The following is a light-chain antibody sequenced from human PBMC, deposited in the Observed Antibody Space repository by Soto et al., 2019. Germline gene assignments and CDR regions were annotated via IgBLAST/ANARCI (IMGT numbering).Light chain of an antibody. CDR2: EVT. J-gene: IGLJ1*01. Sequence: QPVLTQPPSASGSPGQSLAISCTGTSSDVGGYNYVSWYQQYPGKAPKLVMYEVTKRPSGVPDRFSGSKSGNTASLTVSGLQAEDEADYYCCSYVGSNDYVFGTGTKVTV. CDR1: SSDVGGYNY. CDR3: CSYVGSNDYV. V-gene: IGLV2-8*01.